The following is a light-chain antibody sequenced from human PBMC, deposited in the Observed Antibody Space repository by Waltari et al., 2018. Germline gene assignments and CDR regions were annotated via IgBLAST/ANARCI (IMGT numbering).Light chain of an antibody. CDR3: QVWESSVV. J-gene: IGLJ2*01. V-gene: IGLV3-21*02. Sequence: SYVLTQPPSVSVAHGQTARLTWGGDRTGSKSVHWYQQRPGQAPVLVVFDDSDRPSGISERFSGSISGPTATLTISRVEAGDEADYYCQVWESSVVFGGGTKLTVL. CDR1: RTGSKS. CDR2: DDS.